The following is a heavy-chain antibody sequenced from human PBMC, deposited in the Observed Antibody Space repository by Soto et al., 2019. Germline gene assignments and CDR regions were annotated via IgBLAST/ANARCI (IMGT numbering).Heavy chain of an antibody. Sequence: VESLKISCKGSGYIFTSYWIGWGLQMPVKVLERMGIIYPGDSDTRYSPSFQGQVTISADKSISTAYLQWSSLKASDTAMYYCARRSSSGWYLGSAFDIWGQGTMVTVSS. D-gene: IGHD6-19*01. V-gene: IGHV5-51*01. CDR2: IYPGDSDT. CDR1: GYIFTSYW. CDR3: ARRSSSGWYLGSAFDI. J-gene: IGHJ3*02.